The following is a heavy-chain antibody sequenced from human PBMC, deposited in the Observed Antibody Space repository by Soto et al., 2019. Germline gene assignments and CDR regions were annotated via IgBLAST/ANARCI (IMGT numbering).Heavy chain of an antibody. J-gene: IGHJ2*01. Sequence: QVQLQESGPGLVKPSETLSLTCTVSGGSVSSGSYYWSWIRQPPGKGLEWIGYIYYSGSTNYNPSLKSRVTITVDTAKNQFSLELSSVTAADTAVYYCARGNDFWSCYYKNWYFDLWGRGTLVTVSS. CDR2: IYYSGST. CDR1: GGSVSSGSYY. D-gene: IGHD3-3*01. CDR3: ARGNDFWSCYYKNWYFDL. V-gene: IGHV4-61*01.